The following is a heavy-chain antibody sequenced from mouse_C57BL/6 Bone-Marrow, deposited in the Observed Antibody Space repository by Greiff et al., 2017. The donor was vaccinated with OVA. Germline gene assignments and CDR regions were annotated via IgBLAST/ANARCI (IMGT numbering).Heavy chain of an antibody. CDR2: ISSGGDYI. D-gene: IGHD2-2*01. CDR1: GFTFSSYA. Sequence: EVQRVESGEGLVKPGGSLKLSCAASGFTFSSYAMSWVRQTPEKRLEWVAYISSGGDYIYYADTVKGRFTISRDNARNTLYLQMSSLKSEDTAMYYCTREGYDNYAMDYWGQGTSVTVSS. CDR3: TREGYDNYAMDY. J-gene: IGHJ4*01. V-gene: IGHV5-9-1*02.